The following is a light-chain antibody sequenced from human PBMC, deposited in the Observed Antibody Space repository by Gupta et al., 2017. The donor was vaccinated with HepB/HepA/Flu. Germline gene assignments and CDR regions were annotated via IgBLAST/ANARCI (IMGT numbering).Light chain of an antibody. J-gene: IGKJ5*01. CDR2: LGA. CDR1: QSLLHTNGYNY. V-gene: IGKV2-28*01. CDR3: RQALQNPRIT. Sequence: DIVMTQSPLSLPVTPGEPASISCRSSQSLLHTNGYNYLAWYLQKPGQAPQLLIYLGANRAAGVPDRFSGSGEGTDVTLRISRGEAEDVGSYYCRQALQNPRITFGQGTRLEIK.